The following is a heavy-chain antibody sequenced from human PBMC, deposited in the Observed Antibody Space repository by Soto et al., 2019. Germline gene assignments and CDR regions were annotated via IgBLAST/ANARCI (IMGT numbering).Heavy chain of an antibody. CDR1: GGSVSSGSYY. V-gene: IGHV4-61*01. Sequence: SETLSLTCTVSGGSVSSGSYYWSWLRQPPGKGLEWIGYIYYSGRTNYNPSLKSRFIISVNTSKNQFSLKLSSVTAADTAVYYCARETGESYYYYYMDVWGKGTTVTVSS. CDR3: ARETGESYYYYYMDV. CDR2: IYYSGRT. J-gene: IGHJ6*03. D-gene: IGHD7-27*01.